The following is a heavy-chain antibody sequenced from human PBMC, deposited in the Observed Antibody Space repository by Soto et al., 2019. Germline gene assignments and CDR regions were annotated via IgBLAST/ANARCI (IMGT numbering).Heavy chain of an antibody. J-gene: IGHJ6*02. V-gene: IGHV1-2*02. Sequence: PSVKVSCKASGYTFTGYYMYWVRQAPGQGLEWMGWINPNSGGTNYAQKFQGRVTMTRDTSISTAYMELSRLRSDDTAVYYCARVLSYDFWSGYLGAYYYYYYGMDVWGQGTTVTVSS. CDR2: INPNSGGT. D-gene: IGHD3-3*01. CDR1: GYTFTGYY. CDR3: ARVLSYDFWSGYLGAYYYYYYGMDV.